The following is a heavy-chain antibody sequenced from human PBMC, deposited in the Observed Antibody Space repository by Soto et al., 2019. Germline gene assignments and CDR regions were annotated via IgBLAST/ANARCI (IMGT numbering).Heavy chain of an antibody. CDR3: ARGFRGSGYAHDYYYGMDV. D-gene: IGHD5-12*01. V-gene: IGHV4-34*01. Sequence: SETLSLTCAVYGGSFSGYYWSWIRQPPGKGLEWIGEINHSESTNYNPSHKSRVTISVDTSKNQFSLKLSSVTAADTAVYYCARGFRGSGYAHDYYYGMDVWGQGTTVTVSS. CDR2: INHSEST. J-gene: IGHJ6*02. CDR1: GGSFSGYY.